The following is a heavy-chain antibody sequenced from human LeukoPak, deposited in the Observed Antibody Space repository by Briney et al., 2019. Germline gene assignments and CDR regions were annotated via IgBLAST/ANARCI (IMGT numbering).Heavy chain of an antibody. V-gene: IGHV3-48*04. Sequence: GGSLRLSCAASGFTFSSYSMNWVRQAPGKGLEWVSYISSSGSTIYYADSVKGRFTISRDNAKNSLYLQMNSLRAEDTAVYYCARDMPYDSSGYYYYFDYWGQGTLVTVSS. D-gene: IGHD3-22*01. CDR3: ARDMPYDSSGYYYYFDY. J-gene: IGHJ4*02. CDR1: GFTFSSYS. CDR2: ISSSGSTI.